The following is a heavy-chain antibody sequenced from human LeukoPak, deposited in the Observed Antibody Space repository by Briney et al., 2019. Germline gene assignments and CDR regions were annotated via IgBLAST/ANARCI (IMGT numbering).Heavy chain of an antibody. CDR2: IYYTGSA. D-gene: IGHD4-17*01. Sequence: SETLSLTCTVSGGSISSHCWSWIRQSPGKGLEWIAYIYYTGSADYNPSLESRVTISLDTSKNQFSLNLSSVTAADTAVYYCARYHYDYGDYYFDYWGQGALVTVSS. V-gene: IGHV4-59*11. J-gene: IGHJ4*02. CDR1: GGSISSHC. CDR3: ARYHYDYGDYYFDY.